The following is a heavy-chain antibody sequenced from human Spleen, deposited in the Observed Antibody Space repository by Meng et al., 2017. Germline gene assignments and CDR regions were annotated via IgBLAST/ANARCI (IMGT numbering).Heavy chain of an antibody. Sequence: GESLKISCAASGFTVSSNYMSWVRQAPGKGLEWVSVIYSGGSTYYADSVKGRFTISRDNSKNTLYLQMNSLRAEDTAVYYCARENSGTQLSPRDAFDIWGQGTMVTVSS. D-gene: IGHD1-26*01. V-gene: IGHV3-53*01. CDR2: IYSGGST. CDR3: ARENSGTQLSPRDAFDI. J-gene: IGHJ3*02. CDR1: GFTVSSNY.